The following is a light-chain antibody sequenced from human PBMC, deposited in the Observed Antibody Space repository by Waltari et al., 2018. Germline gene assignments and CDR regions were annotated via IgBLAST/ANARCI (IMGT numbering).Light chain of an antibody. CDR1: SSDVGGYNY. Sequence: QSALTQPASVSGSPGQSITISCTGTSSDVGGYNYVSWYQQHPGKAPKLMIYDVSNGTSGVSNRCSGSKAGNPASLTISGLQAEDEADYYCSSYTSSSTLVFGGGTKLTVL. V-gene: IGLV2-14*01. CDR3: SSYTSSSTLV. CDR2: DVS. J-gene: IGLJ2*01.